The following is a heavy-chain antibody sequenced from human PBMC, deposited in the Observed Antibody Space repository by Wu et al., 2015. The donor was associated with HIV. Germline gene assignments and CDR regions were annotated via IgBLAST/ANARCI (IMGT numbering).Heavy chain of an antibody. V-gene: IGHV1-18*01. CDR2: ISAYNDNK. J-gene: IGHJ4*02. CDR1: GGTLNNYA. D-gene: IGHD2-2*01. Sequence: QVQLVQSGAEVKEPGSSVKVSCKASGGTLNNYAINWVRQAPGQGLEWLGWISAYNDNKRFAQKFQGRVTLTTDTSTSTGYMELRSLRSDDTAVYYCARVGCSPTSCWYYFDYWGQGTLVAVSS. CDR3: ARVGCSPTSCWYYFDY.